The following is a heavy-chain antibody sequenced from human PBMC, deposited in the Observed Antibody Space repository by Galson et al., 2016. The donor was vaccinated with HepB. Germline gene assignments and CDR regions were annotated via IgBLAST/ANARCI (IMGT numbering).Heavy chain of an antibody. V-gene: IGHV1-46*01. J-gene: IGHJ4*02. D-gene: IGHD6-19*01. CDR2: INPNGGRT. CDR3: ARDRTTGDSSAWYDALDY. Sequence: SVKVSCKASGYSFTTSYMHWVRQAPGQGLEWMGMINPNGGRTRYPQKFQGRVTMTRDTSTSTVYMDLNSLRSEDTAVYYCARDRTTGDSSAWYDALDYWGQGTPVTISS. CDR1: GYSFTTSY.